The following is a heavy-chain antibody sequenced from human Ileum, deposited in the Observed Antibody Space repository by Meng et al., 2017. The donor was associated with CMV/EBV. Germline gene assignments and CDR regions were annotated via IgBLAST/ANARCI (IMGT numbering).Heavy chain of an antibody. CDR2: INPNSGGT. CDR1: GYTFTGYY. V-gene: IGHV1-2*02. J-gene: IGHJ4*02. CDR3: ANEGGYSSSSGIDY. Sequence: ASGYTFTGYYMHWVRQAPGQGLEWMGWINPNSGGTNYAQKFQGRVTMTRDTSISTAYMELSRLRSDDTAVYYCANEGGYSSSSGIDYWGQGTLVTVSS. D-gene: IGHD6-6*01.